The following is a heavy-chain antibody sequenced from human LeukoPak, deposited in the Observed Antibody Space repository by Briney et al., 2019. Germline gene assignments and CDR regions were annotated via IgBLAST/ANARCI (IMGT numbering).Heavy chain of an antibody. D-gene: IGHD2-15*01. CDR3: ARETGGYCSGGSCGSWFDP. CDR2: ISAYNGNT. V-gene: IGHV1-18*01. Sequence: GASVKVSCKASGYTFTSYGISWVRQAPGQGLEWMGWISAYNGNTNYAQKLQGRVTMTTDTSTSTAYMELRSLRSDDTAVYYCARETGGYCSGGSCGSWFDPWGQGTLVTVSS. J-gene: IGHJ5*02. CDR1: GYTFTSYG.